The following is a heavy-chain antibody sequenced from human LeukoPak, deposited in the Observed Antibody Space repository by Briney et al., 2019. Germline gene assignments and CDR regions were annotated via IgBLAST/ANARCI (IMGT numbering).Heavy chain of an antibody. CDR2: IRYDGSNK. V-gene: IGHV3-30*02. CDR1: GFTFSSYG. J-gene: IGHJ4*02. D-gene: IGHD6-19*01. Sequence: PGGSLRLSCAASGFTFSSYGMHWVRQAPGKGLEWVAFIRYDGSNKYYADSVKGRFTISRDNSKNTLYLQMNSLRAEDTAVYYCARGRQWLVPSALRYWGQGTLVTVSS. CDR3: ARGRQWLVPSALRY.